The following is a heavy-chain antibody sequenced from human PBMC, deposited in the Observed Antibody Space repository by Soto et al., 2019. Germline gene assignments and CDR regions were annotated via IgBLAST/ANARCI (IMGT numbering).Heavy chain of an antibody. V-gene: IGHV1-46*01. CDR3: ARDLAAAGTEAAKSAGFFGY. CDR2: INPSGGST. Sequence: QVQRVQSGAEVKKPGASVNVSCKESGYTFPSYYMDWVRQAHGQGLGWMGIINPSGGSTSYAQKVQGRVTMTRDTSRSTVYMELSSLRSEDTAVSYCARDLAAAGTEAAKSAGFFGYWREGTLVTVSS. D-gene: IGHD6-13*01. CDR1: GYTFPSYY. J-gene: IGHJ4*02.